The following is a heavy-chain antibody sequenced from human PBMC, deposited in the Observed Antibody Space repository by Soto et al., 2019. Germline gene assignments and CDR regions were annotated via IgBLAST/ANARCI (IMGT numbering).Heavy chain of an antibody. CDR3: ARAPYYDRYFDY. D-gene: IGHD3-22*01. CDR2: IYYSGST. CDR1: GGSVSSGSYY. V-gene: IGHV4-61*01. Sequence: LSLTCTVSGGSVSSGSYYWSWIRQPPGKGLEWIGYIYYSGSTNYNPSLKSRVTISVDTSKNQFSLKLSSVTAADTAVYYCARAPYYDRYFDYWGQGTLVTVSS. J-gene: IGHJ4*02.